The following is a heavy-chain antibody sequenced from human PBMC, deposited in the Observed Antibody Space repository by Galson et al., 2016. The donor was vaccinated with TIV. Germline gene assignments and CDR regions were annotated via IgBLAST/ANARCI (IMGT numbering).Heavy chain of an antibody. J-gene: IGHJ6*03. CDR3: ARSPADPQYSYYYIDV. V-gene: IGHV5-51*03. CDR2: IYPGDSDT. CDR1: GYSFTTHW. Sequence: QSGAEVKQSGESLKVSCKASGYSFTTHWIGWVRQMPGKGLEWMGIIYPGDSDTRYSPSFQGQVTISADKSISTAYLQWSALRASDTAMYYCARSPADPQYSYYYIDVCGKWTTVTVSS.